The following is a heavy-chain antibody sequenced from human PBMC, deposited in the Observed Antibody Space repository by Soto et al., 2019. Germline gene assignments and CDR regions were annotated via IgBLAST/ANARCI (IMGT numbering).Heavy chain of an antibody. CDR2: IIGSGDNT. CDR1: GFIFSSYA. J-gene: IGHJ4*02. D-gene: IGHD1-1*01. CDR3: VKLKDGGTDY. Sequence: GGSLRLSCAASGFIFSSYAMIWVRQAPGKGLEWVSTIIGSGDNTYYADSVKGRFTISRDNSKKTLYLQMNGLRVGDTAVYYCVKLKDGGTDYWGQGTLVTVSS. V-gene: IGHV3-23*01.